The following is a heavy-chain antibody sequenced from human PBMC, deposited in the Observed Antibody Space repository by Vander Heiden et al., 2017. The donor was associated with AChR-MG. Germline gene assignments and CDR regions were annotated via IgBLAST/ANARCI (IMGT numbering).Heavy chain of an antibody. D-gene: IGHD3-10*01. CDR3: ARIRPRFSGSVRDSSDI. Sequence: QATSKESGPVLAKPTETPTLTCTVPGFSLSTASMAVSWLRQPPGKALEWLGHIFSNDERFYSASLKSRLTISRDTSKSQVVLTLTNMDPVDTATYYCARIRPRFSGSVRDSSDIWGQGTMVTVSS. CDR1: GFSLSTASMA. V-gene: IGHV2-26*01. CDR2: IFSNDER. J-gene: IGHJ3*02.